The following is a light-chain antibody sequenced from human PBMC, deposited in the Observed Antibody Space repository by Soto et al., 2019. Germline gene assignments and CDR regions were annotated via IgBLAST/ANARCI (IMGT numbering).Light chain of an antibody. Sequence: EIVLTQSPGTLSLSPGDRATLSCRASQSVSSTYLAWYQHKPGQAPRLLIYGASSRATGIPDRFSGSGSGTDFTLTISRLEPEDFAVYYCQQYGSSPLTFGQGTKVEIK. J-gene: IGKJ1*01. CDR1: QSVSSTY. V-gene: IGKV3-20*01. CDR3: QQYGSSPLT. CDR2: GAS.